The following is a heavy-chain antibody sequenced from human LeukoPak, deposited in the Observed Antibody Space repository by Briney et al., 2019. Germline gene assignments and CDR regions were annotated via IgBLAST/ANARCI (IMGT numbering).Heavy chain of an antibody. CDR3: ARGRGRGVLITTSRRSFWFDS. D-gene: IGHD3-22*01. Sequence: SETLSLTCAVYGGSFSSYYWSWIRQPPGKGLEWIGEINHSGSTTYKPSLKSRVTISLDTSKNQFPLKLSSVTAADTAVYYCARGRGRGVLITTSRRSFWFDSWGQGTLVTVSS. V-gene: IGHV4-34*01. J-gene: IGHJ5*01. CDR2: INHSGST. CDR1: GGSFSSYY.